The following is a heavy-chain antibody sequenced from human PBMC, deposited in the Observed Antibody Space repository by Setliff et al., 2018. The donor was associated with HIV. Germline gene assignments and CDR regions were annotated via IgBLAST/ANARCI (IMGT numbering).Heavy chain of an antibody. J-gene: IGHJ3*02. V-gene: IGHV3-7*03. CDR1: GLIFSSYW. D-gene: IGHD3-3*01. CDR3: AKDRLEWLAPDGFDI. Sequence: PGGSLRLSCAASGLIFSSYWMSWVRQAPGKGLEWVANIKQDGSEKYYVDSVKGRFTISRDNAKNSLYLQMNSLRAEDTAVYYCAKDRLEWLAPDGFDIWGLGTMVTVSS. CDR2: IKQDGSEK.